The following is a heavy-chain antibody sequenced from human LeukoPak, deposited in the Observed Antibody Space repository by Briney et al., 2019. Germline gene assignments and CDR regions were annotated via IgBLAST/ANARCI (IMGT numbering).Heavy chain of an antibody. CDR2: IRYDGSNK. Sequence: GGSLRLSCAASGFTFSSYGMHWVRQAPGKGLEWVAFIRYDGSNKYYADSVKGRFTISRDNSKNTLYLQMNSLRAEDTAVYYCARSQHARLGSYFDYWGQGTLVTVSS. D-gene: IGHD2-2*01. J-gene: IGHJ4*02. CDR1: GFTFSSYG. CDR3: ARSQHARLGSYFDY. V-gene: IGHV3-30*02.